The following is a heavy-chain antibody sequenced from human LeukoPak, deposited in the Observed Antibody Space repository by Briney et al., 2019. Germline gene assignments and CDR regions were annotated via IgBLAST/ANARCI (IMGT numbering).Heavy chain of an antibody. Sequence: ASVKVSCKASGYTFTSYDINWVRQATGQGLEWMGWMNPNSGNTGYAQKFQGRVTITRNTSISTAHMELSSLRSEDTAVYYCARTPHTPNAFDIWGQGTMVTVSS. CDR2: MNPNSGNT. V-gene: IGHV1-8*03. J-gene: IGHJ3*02. D-gene: IGHD2-2*02. CDR1: GYTFTSYD. CDR3: ARTPHTPNAFDI.